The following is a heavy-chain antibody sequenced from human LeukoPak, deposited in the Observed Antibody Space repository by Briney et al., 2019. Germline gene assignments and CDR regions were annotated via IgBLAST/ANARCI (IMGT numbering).Heavy chain of an antibody. V-gene: IGHV4-34*01. D-gene: IGHD6-13*01. CDR1: GGSSSGYY. CDR3: ARGPGGRYSSSWYRPRGKERIDY. J-gene: IGHJ4*02. CDR2: INHSGST. Sequence: KPSETLSLTCAVYGGSSSGYYWSWIRQPPGKGLEWIGEINHSGSTNYNPSLKSRVTISVDTSKNQFSLKLSSVTAADTAVYYCARGPGGRYSSSWYRPRGKERIDYWGQGTLVTVSS.